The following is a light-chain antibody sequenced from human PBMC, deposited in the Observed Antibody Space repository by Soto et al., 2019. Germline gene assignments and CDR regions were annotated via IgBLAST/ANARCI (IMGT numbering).Light chain of an antibody. CDR3: QQYNSYPWT. V-gene: IGKV1D-16*01. Sequence: DIQMTQSPSSVSASVGDIVTITCRASQGISSWLAWYQRKPGRAPKLLIYAASSLQSGVPSKFSGSGSGTDFTLTISSLQPEDFATYYCQQYNSYPWTFGQGTKVDIK. CDR1: QGISSW. J-gene: IGKJ1*01. CDR2: AAS.